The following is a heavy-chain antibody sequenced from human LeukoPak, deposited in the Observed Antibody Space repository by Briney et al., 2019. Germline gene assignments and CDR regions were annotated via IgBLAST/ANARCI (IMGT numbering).Heavy chain of an antibody. V-gene: IGHV1-46*01. J-gene: IGHJ4*02. CDR3: ARVINHQSGYDQFDY. D-gene: IGHD5-12*01. Sequence: GASVKVSCKASGYTFTSYYMHWVRQAPGQGLEWMGIINPSGGSTSYAQKFQGRVTMTRDTSTSTVYMELSSLRSEDTAVYYCARVINHQSGYDQFDYWGQGTLVTVSS. CDR2: INPSGGST. CDR1: GYTFTSYY.